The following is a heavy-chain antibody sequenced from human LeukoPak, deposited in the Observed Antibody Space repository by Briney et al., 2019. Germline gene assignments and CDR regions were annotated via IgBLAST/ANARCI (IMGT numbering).Heavy chain of an antibody. J-gene: IGHJ4*02. CDR3: ARNYYDSSAYYYFDY. Sequence: GGSLILSCAASGFTVSSSYMNWVRQAPGKGLEWVSLIYSGGGTYYADSVKGRFTISRDNSKNTLYLQMNNLRAEDTAVYYCARNYYDSSAYYYFDYWGQGTLVTVSS. V-gene: IGHV3-66*01. CDR1: GFTVSSSY. CDR2: IYSGGGT. D-gene: IGHD3-22*01.